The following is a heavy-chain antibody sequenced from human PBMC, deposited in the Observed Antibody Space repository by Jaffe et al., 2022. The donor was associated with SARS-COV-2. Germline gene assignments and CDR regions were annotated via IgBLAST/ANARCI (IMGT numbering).Heavy chain of an antibody. CDR3: ARRSWVGAQDAFDI. Sequence: EVQLVESGGGLVQPGGSLRLSCAASGFTFSSYWMSWVRQAPGKGLEWVANIKQDGSEKYYVDSVKGRFTISRDNAKNSLYLQMNSLRAEDTAVYYCARRSWVGAQDAFDIWGQGTMVTVSS. D-gene: IGHD1-26*01. CDR2: IKQDGSEK. J-gene: IGHJ3*02. V-gene: IGHV3-7*01. CDR1: GFTFSSYW.